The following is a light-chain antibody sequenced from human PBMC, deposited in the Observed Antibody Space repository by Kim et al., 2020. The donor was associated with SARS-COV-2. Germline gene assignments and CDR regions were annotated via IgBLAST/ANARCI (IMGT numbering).Light chain of an antibody. CDR1: QSVTSNY. J-gene: IGKJ2*01. CDR3: QQNDNSLYT. V-gene: IGKV3-20*01. Sequence: EIVLTQSPVTLSLSPGERATLSCRASQSVTSNYLACFQKHPGPAPSLLVYLATRTSADIPGMCSGRWGTKVFTITISVVSPEFVAVYFRQQNDNSLYTFGPGTKLEI. CDR2: LAT.